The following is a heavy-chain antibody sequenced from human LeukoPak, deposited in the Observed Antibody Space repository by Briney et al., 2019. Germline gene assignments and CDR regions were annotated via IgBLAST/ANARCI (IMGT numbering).Heavy chain of an antibody. CDR3: ARGATGEAGRFQS. D-gene: IGHD6-13*01. J-gene: IGHJ4*02. CDR2: VGSVTTYI. Sequence: SGGSLRLSCAASGFTFSDYTMNWVRQAPGKGLEWVSSVGSVTTYIYYADSVKGRFTISRDNAKNSLSLQMNSLRAEDTAVYYCARGATGEAGRFQSWGQGTLVTVSS. CDR1: GFTFSDYT. V-gene: IGHV3-21*01.